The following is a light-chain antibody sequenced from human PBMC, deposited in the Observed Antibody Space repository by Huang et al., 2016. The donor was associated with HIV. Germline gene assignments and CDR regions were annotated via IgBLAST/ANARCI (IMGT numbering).Light chain of an antibody. CDR2: SGS. Sequence: DIVMIQSPLSLSVTPGEAASISCRSSQSLLHGNGYNYLEWYLQKPGQSPKLLIYSGSARDPGVPARFSASGSGTDFSLTISSVEAEDIGIYYCMQSLQTPGTFGQGTRLDIK. CDR3: MQSLQTPGT. J-gene: IGKJ5*01. CDR1: QSLLHGNGYNY. V-gene: IGKV2-28*01.